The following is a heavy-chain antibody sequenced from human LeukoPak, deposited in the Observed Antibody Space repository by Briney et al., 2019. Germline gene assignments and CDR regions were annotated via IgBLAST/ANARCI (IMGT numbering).Heavy chain of an antibody. Sequence: GGSLRLSCAASGITFSSYSMNWVRQAPGKGLEWVSSITGSSDYIYYTDSVKGRFTISRDNAKNTLYLQMNSLRAEDTAVYYCARSGRGGAFDIWGHGTMVTVSS. V-gene: IGHV3-21*01. D-gene: IGHD1-26*01. CDR1: GITFSSYS. J-gene: IGHJ3*02. CDR2: ITGSSDYI. CDR3: ARSGRGGAFDI.